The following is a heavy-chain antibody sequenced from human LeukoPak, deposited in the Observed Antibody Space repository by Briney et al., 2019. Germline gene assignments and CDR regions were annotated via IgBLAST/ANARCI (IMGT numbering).Heavy chain of an antibody. V-gene: IGHV3-30*02. J-gene: IGHJ3*02. Sequence: GGSLRLSCAASGFTFSRYGMHWVRQSPGKGREWVAFIRYDGSNKEYADSVKGRFTISRDNSKNTVYLLMNSLRAEDPAVYHCANHHILRAGVRDAFDIWGQGTMVTVSS. CDR1: GFTFSRYG. D-gene: IGHD6-19*01. CDR3: ANHHILRAGVRDAFDI. CDR2: IRYDGSNK.